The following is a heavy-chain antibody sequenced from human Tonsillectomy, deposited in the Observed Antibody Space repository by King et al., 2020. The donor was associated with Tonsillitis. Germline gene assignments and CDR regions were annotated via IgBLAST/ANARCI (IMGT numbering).Heavy chain of an antibody. V-gene: IGHV3-33*08. Sequence: VQLVESGGGVVQPGRSLRLSCAASGLTFSTYIMHWVRQAPGKGLEWGALIWYDGRKEFYTDSVKGRFNISRDNSKNRLFLQMNSLRVEDAAVYYCASEPYGDRAFDIWGQGTMVSASS. CDR3: ASEPYGDRAFDI. CDR2: IWYDGRKE. D-gene: IGHD4-17*01. CDR1: GLTFSTYI. J-gene: IGHJ3*02.